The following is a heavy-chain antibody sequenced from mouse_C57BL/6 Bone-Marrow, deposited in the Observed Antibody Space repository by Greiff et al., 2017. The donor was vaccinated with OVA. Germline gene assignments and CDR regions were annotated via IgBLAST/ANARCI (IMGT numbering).Heavy chain of an antibody. CDR3: ARSSTMVYYYAMDC. J-gene: IGHJ4*01. CDR2: IYPGSGST. Sequence: VKLQQPGAELVKPGASVKMSCKASGYTFTSYWITWVKQRPGQGLEWIGDIYPGSGSTNYNEKFKSKATLTVDTSSSTAYMQLSSLTSEDSAVYYCARSSTMVYYYAMDCWGQGTSVTVSS. D-gene: IGHD2-2*01. V-gene: IGHV1-55*01. CDR1: GYTFTSYW.